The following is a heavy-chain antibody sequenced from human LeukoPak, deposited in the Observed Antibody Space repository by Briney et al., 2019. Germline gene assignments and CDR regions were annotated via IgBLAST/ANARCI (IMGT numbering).Heavy chain of an antibody. CDR3: VKGSSYYYDSSGYYFES. CDR1: GFTFSSYA. Sequence: GGSLRLSCAASGFTFSSYAMHWVRQAPGKGLEHVSAMSSSGGSTYYGNSVKGRFTISRDNFKNMLYLQMGSLRAEDMAVYYCVKGSSYYYDSSGYYFESWGQGTLVTVSS. D-gene: IGHD3-22*01. V-gene: IGHV3-64*01. CDR2: MSSSGGST. J-gene: IGHJ4*02.